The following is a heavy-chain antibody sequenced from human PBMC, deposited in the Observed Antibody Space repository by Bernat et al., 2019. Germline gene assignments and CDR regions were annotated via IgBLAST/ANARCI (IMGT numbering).Heavy chain of an antibody. Sequence: QLQLQESGPGPVKPSETLSLTCTVSGDSISSSNYYWGWIRQPPGKGLEWIGTIYYSGSTYYNPSLTSRVTISIDTSKNQFSLKVSSVTAADTAVYYCARQEGESYYFDCWGQGTLVTVSS. D-gene: IGHD1-26*01. V-gene: IGHV4-39*01. CDR3: ARQEGESYYFDC. J-gene: IGHJ4*02. CDR1: GDSISSSNYY. CDR2: IYYSGST.